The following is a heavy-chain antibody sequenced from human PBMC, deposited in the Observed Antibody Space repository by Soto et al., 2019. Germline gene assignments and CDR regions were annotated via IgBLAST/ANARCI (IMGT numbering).Heavy chain of an antibody. D-gene: IGHD4-17*01. Sequence: PSETLSLTCAVSGFSISSCFYWGWIRQPPGKGLEWIGNIYHSGSTYYNPSLKSRVTISADTSKNQLSLKLSSVTAADTAVYYCARAFYGDYAADYYGMDVWGQGISVTVSS. CDR1: GFSISSCFY. J-gene: IGHJ6*02. CDR2: IYHSGST. CDR3: ARAFYGDYAADYYGMDV. V-gene: IGHV4-38-2*01.